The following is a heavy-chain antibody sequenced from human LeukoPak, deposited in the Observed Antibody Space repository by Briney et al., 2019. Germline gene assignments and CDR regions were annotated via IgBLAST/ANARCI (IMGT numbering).Heavy chain of an antibody. CDR2: IDPSDSYT. J-gene: IGHJ3*02. Sequence: GESLRISCKGSGYSFTSYWTSWVRQMPGKGLEWMGRIDPSDSYTNYSPSFQGHVTISADKSISTAYLQWSSLKASDTAMYYCARALGAAGFPDAFDIWGQGTMVTVSS. CDR1: GYSFTSYW. CDR3: ARALGAAGFPDAFDI. D-gene: IGHD6-13*01. V-gene: IGHV5-10-1*01.